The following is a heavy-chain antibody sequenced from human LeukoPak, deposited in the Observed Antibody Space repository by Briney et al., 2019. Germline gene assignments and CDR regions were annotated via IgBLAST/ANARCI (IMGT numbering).Heavy chain of an antibody. CDR3: ARARSGWLFDY. D-gene: IGHD6-19*01. Sequence: SETLSLTCSVYGGSFSGYYWSWIRQPPGKGLEWIGEINHSGSTNYNPSLKSRVTISVDTSKNQFSLKLSSVTAADTAVYYCARARSGWLFDYWGQGTLVTVSS. CDR2: INHSGST. CDR1: GGSFSGYY. J-gene: IGHJ4*02. V-gene: IGHV4-34*01.